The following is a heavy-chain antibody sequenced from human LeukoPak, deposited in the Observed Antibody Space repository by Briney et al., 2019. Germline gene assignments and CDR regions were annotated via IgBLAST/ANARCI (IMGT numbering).Heavy chain of an antibody. CDR3: ARVDLYDFHFDY. J-gene: IGHJ4*02. V-gene: IGHV4-30-4*07. CDR1: SVSISSCGYS. Sequence: SETLSLTCAVSSVSISSCGYSWSWIRQPPGKGLEWIGYISYTGSTYYNPSLKSRVTVSVDTSKNQFSLRMSSVTAADTAVYYCARVDLYDFHFDYWGQGTLVTVSS. CDR2: ISYTGST. D-gene: IGHD5/OR15-5a*01.